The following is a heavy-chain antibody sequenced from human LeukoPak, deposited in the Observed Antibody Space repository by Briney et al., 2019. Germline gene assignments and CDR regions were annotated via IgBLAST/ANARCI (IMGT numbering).Heavy chain of an antibody. V-gene: IGHV3-23*01. J-gene: IGHJ4*02. CDR2: ISGSGSGT. CDR1: GFTFSSYA. Sequence: GGPLRLSCAASGFTFSSYAMSWVRQAPGKGLEWVSAISGSGSGTHYADSVKGRFTISRDNSKNTLYLQMNSLRAEDTAVYYCANSPGYDIVLMVSQSFFDYWGQGTLVTVSS. CDR3: ANSPGYDIVLMVSQSFFDY. D-gene: IGHD2-8*01.